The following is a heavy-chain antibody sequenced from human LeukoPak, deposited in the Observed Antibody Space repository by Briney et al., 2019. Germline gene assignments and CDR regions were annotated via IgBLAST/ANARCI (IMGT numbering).Heavy chain of an antibody. CDR1: GYTFTGYY. CDR3: ARANYDSSGYYYELDY. J-gene: IGHJ4*02. V-gene: IGHV1-2*02. D-gene: IGHD3-22*01. CDR2: INPNSGGT. Sequence: GASVKVSCKASGYTFTGYYMHWVRQAPGQGLEWMGWINPNSGGTNYAQEFQGRVTMTRDTSISTAYMELSRLRSDDTAVYYCARANYDSSGYYYELDYWGQGTLVTVSS.